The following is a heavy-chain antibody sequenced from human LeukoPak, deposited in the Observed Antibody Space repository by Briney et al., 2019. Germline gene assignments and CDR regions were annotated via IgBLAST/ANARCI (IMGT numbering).Heavy chain of an antibody. CDR1: GFTFDDYA. V-gene: IGHV3-9*01. J-gene: IGHJ4*02. Sequence: GGSLRLSCAASGFTFDDYAMHWVRQAPGKGLEWVSGISWNSGSIGYADSVKGRFTISRDNAKNSLYLQMNSLRAEDTALYYCAKGAHQFPFSGWFDGYWGQGTLVTVSS. D-gene: IGHD6-19*01. CDR2: ISWNSGSI. CDR3: AKGAHQFPFSGWFDGY.